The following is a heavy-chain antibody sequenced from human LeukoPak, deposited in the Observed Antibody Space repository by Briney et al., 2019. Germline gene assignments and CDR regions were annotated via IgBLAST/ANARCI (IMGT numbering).Heavy chain of an antibody. CDR3: AKAIAGITGIFDN. CDR2: ISSDGSQS. CDR1: GLTFSSYG. D-gene: IGHD1-20*01. Sequence: HPGGSLRLSCAASGLTFSSYGIHWVRQAPGKGLEWLAIISSDGSQSYFADSVKGRFTISRDNSKNMSYLHINNLRAEDTAVFYCAKAIAGITGIFDNWGQGTLVTVSS. J-gene: IGHJ4*02. V-gene: IGHV3-30*18.